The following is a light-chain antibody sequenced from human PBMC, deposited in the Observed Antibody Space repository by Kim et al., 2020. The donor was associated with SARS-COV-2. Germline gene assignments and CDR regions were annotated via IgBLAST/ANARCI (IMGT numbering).Light chain of an antibody. CDR2: QHN. CDR3: QAWDRSTVV. CDR1: TLGDKY. V-gene: IGLV3-1*01. Sequence: VSPGQTASITCSGDTLGDKYPTWYQQKPGQSPVLVIYQHNKRPSGIPERFSGSNSGNTATLTISGTQALDEADYYCQAWDRSTVVFGGGTKLTVL. J-gene: IGLJ2*01.